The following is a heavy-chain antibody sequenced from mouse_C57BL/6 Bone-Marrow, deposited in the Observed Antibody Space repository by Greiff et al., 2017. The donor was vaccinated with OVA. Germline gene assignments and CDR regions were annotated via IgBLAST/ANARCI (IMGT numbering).Heavy chain of an antibody. CDR3: ARNGGGYGSSSAWFAY. Sequence: VQLVESGPGLVQPSQSLSITCTVSGFSLTSYGVHWVRQSPGKGLEWLGVIWSGGSTDYNAAFISRLSISKDNSKSQVCFKMNSLQADDTAIYYCARNGGGYGSSSAWFAYWGQGTLVTVSA. CDR2: IWSGGST. J-gene: IGHJ3*01. V-gene: IGHV2-2*01. D-gene: IGHD1-1*01. CDR1: GFSLTSYG.